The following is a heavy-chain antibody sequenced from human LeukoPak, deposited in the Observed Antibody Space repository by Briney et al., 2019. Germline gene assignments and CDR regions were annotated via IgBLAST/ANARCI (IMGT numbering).Heavy chain of an antibody. Sequence: VASVKVSCKASGYTFTGYYMHRVRQAPGQGLEWMGWINPNSGGTNYAQKFQGRVTMTRATSISTAYMELSRLRSDDTAVYYCARAAYCSSTSCPIGPYWGQGTLVTASS. D-gene: IGHD2-2*01. CDR1: GYTFTGYY. V-gene: IGHV1-2*02. CDR3: ARAAYCSSTSCPIGPY. CDR2: INPNSGGT. J-gene: IGHJ4*02.